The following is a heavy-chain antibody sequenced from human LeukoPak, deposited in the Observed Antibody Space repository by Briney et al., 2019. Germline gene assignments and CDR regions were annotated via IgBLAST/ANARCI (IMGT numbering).Heavy chain of an antibody. CDR3: ARDLEQLGYCSSTSCSPTSNWFDP. J-gene: IGHJ5*02. D-gene: IGHD2-2*01. V-gene: IGHV4-4*07. Sequence: SETLSLTCTVSGGSISRYYWSWIRQPAGKGLEWIGRIYTSGSTNYNPSLKSRVTMSVDTSKNQFSLKLSSGTAADTAVYYCARDLEQLGYCSSTSCSPTSNWFDPWGQGTLVTVSS. CDR1: GGSISRYY. CDR2: IYTSGST.